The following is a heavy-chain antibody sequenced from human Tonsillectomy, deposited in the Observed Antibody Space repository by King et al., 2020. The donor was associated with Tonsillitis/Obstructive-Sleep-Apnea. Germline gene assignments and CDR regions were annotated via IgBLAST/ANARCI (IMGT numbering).Heavy chain of an antibody. D-gene: IGHD2-15*01. CDR3: ARGGYCSGGTCYSPYAFDI. CDR1: GFTFRSYD. J-gene: IGHJ3*02. CDR2: IGTAGDT. Sequence: VQLVESGGGLVQPGGSLRLSCAASGFTFRSYDFHWVRQVIGKGLEWVSGIGTAGDTYYPGSVRGRFTISRENAKNSLYLQMKSLRAGDTAVYYCARGGYCSGGTCYSPYAFDIWGQGTMVTVSS. V-gene: IGHV3-13*01.